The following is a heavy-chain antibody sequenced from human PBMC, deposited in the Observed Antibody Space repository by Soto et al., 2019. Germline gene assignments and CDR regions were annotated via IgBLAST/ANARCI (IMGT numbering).Heavy chain of an antibody. Sequence: QLQLQESASRLVKPSQTLSLTCAVSGGSISSGAYSWSWIRQPPGKGLEWIGYLYHSGSTYYNPSLKSRATISVDRSKNQFSLKLSSMTAADTAVYYCARSLAYCGAKCYYYYYAMDVWGQGTTVTVSS. V-gene: IGHV4-30-2*01. CDR3: ARSLAYCGAKCYYYYYAMDV. CDR1: GGSISSGAYS. J-gene: IGHJ6*02. CDR2: LYHSGST. D-gene: IGHD2-21*01.